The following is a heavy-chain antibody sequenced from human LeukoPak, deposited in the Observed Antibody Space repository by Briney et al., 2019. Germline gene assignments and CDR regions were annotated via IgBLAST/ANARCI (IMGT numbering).Heavy chain of an antibody. CDR3: VRDLGISGWYAPPLGYFDS. CDR1: GYTFSAYC. D-gene: IGHD6-19*01. CDR2: INPKSGGT. J-gene: IGHJ4*02. Sequence: ASVKVSCKASGYTFSAYCMHWVRQAPGQGLEWMGWINPKSGGTNYAQQFQDRVTMTRDTSISSTYMELSRLKSDDTAVYYCVRDLGISGWYAPPLGYFDSWGQGTLVTVSS. V-gene: IGHV1-2*02.